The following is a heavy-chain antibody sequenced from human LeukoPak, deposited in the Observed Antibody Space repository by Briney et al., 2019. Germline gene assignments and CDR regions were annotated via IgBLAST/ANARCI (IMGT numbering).Heavy chain of an antibody. CDR2: INPDSGGT. CDR1: GYTFIGYY. V-gene: IGHV1-2*02. Sequence: GASVKVSCKASGYTFIGYYMHWVRQAPGQGLEWMGWINPDSGGTNHAQEFHGRVTMTRDTSISTAYMELSRLTSDDTAIYHCVRGGYGTNRIVFEYWGQGTLVTVSS. CDR3: VRGGYGTNRIVFEY. D-gene: IGHD6-13*01. J-gene: IGHJ4*02.